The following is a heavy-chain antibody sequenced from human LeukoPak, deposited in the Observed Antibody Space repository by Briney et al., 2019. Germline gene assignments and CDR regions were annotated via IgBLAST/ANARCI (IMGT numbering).Heavy chain of an antibody. D-gene: IGHD3-22*01. Sequence: SETLSLTCTVSGYSISSGYYWGRIRQPPGKGLEWIGSIYHSGSTYYNPSLKGRVTISVDTSKNQFSLKLSSVTAADTAVYYCARGADSSGYYLDYWGQGTLVAVSS. CDR2: IYHSGST. J-gene: IGHJ4*02. CDR1: GYSISSGYY. V-gene: IGHV4-38-2*02. CDR3: ARGADSSGYYLDY.